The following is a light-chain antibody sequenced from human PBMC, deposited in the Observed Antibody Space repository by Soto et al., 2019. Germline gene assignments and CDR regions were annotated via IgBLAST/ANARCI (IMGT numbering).Light chain of an antibody. V-gene: IGKV3-15*01. CDR3: HHYNNWHHT. CDR2: GAS. Sequence: DIVMTQSPATLSVSPGERATLSCRASQSVASNLAWYQQRPGQAPRLLIYGASTRATGVPVRFSGSGSGTEFTLTISSLQSEDFAVYYCHHYNNWHHTFGGGTKVEIK. CDR1: QSVASN. J-gene: IGKJ4*01.